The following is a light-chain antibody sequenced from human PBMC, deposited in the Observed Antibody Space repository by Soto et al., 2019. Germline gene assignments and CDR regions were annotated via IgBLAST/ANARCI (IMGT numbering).Light chain of an antibody. CDR2: GAS. V-gene: IGKV3-15*01. CDR3: QQYNNWPRT. J-gene: IGKJ1*01. Sequence: EIVMTHSPATLSVYPWERATLSCRASQSVSSNLAWYQQKPGQAPRLLIYGASTRATGIPARFSGSGSGTEFILTISSLQSEDFAVYYCQQYNNWPRTLGQGTKVDIK. CDR1: QSVSSN.